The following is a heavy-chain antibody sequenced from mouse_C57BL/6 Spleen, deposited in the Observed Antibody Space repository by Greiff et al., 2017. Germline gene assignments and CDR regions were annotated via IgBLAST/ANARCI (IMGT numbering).Heavy chain of an antibody. V-gene: IGHV5-16*01. J-gene: IGHJ2*01. CDR2: INYDGSST. D-gene: IGHD1-1*01. Sequence: DVQLQESEGGLVQPGSSMKLSCTASGFTFSDYYMAWVRQVPEKGLEWVANINYDGSSTYYLDSLKSRFIISRDNAKNILYLQMSSLKSEDTATYYCARDYYGSHYFDYWGQGTTLTVSS. CDR3: ARDYYGSHYFDY. CDR1: GFTFSDYY.